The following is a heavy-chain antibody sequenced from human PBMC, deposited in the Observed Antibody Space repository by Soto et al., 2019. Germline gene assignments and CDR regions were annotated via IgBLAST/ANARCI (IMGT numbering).Heavy chain of an antibody. CDR2: IIPILGIA. CDR1: GGTFSSYT. Sequence: SVKVSCKASGGTFSSYTISWVRQAPGQGLEWMGRIIPILGIANYAQKFQGRVTITADKSTSTAYMELSSLRSEDTAVYYCAMVYSNYYYYMDVWGKGTTVTVSS. J-gene: IGHJ6*03. D-gene: IGHD4-4*01. V-gene: IGHV1-69*02. CDR3: AMVYSNYYYYMDV.